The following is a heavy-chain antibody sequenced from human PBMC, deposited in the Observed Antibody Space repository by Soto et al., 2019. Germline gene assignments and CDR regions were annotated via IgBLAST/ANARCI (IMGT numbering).Heavy chain of an antibody. Sequence: QVQLVESGGDVGQPWRSLRLSCAAYVFTFSTYAMHWVRQAPGLGLEWVAVISSDGSDQFYGEPSKGRFTISRENSTNTLHPQRNVIRAEDTAVYYCAKDALGIGTFDIWGQGTMDTVSS. V-gene: IGHV3-30*11. D-gene: IGHD7-27*01. J-gene: IGHJ3*02. CDR1: VFTFSTYA. CDR3: AKDALGIGTFDI. CDR2: ISSDGSDQ.